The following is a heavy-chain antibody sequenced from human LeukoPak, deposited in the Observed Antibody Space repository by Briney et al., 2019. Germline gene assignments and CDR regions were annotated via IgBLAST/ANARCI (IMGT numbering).Heavy chain of an antibody. D-gene: IGHD6-19*01. V-gene: IGHV2-5*02. J-gene: IGHJ4*02. CDR3: AHWREDSSGWYASDY. Sequence: SGPTLVKPTQTLTLTCTFSGFSLSTSGVGVGWIRQPPGKALEWLALIYWDDDKRYSPSLKSRLTITEDTSKNQVVLTMTNMDPVDTATYYCAHWREDSSGWYASDYWGQGTLVTVSS. CDR1: GFSLSTSGVG. CDR2: IYWDDDK.